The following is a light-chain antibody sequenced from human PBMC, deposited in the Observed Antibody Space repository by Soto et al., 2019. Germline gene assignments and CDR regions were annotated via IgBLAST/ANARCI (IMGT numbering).Light chain of an antibody. J-gene: IGLJ1*01. CDR2: DVS. CDR3: SSYTRRSTYV. Sequence: QSALTQPASVSWSPGQSITISCTGTSSDVGGYNYVSWYQQHPGKAPKVMIYDVSNRPSGVSNRFSGSKSGNTASLSISGLQAEDEADYYCSSYTRRSTYVFGTGTKVTVL. V-gene: IGLV2-14*01. CDR1: SSDVGGYNY.